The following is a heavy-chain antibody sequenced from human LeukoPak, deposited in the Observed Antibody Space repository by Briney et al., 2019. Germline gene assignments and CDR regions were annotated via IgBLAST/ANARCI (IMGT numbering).Heavy chain of an antibody. CDR1: GGSISSYY. Sequence: SETLSLTCTVSGGSISSYYWSWIRQPPGKGLEWIGYIYYSGSTNYNPSLKSRVTISVDTSKNQFSLKLSSVTAADTAVYYCARAPRGFGEPIDYWAQGTLVTVSS. J-gene: IGHJ4*02. CDR2: IYYSGST. V-gene: IGHV4-59*01. CDR3: ARAPRGFGEPIDY. D-gene: IGHD3-10*01.